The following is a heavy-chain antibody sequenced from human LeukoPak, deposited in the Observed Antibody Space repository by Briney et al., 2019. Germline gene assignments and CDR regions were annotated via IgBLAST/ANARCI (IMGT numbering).Heavy chain of an antibody. D-gene: IGHD3-9*01. CDR3: ARRGGILNGYYDY. V-gene: IGHV3-7*03. CDR2: IKEDGSEK. J-gene: IGHJ4*02. CDR1: GFTFSTYW. Sequence: GGSLRLSCAASGFTFSTYWMRWVRQAPGKGLEWVANIKEDGSEKYYVDSVKGRFTISRDNAKNSLYLQMNSLRAEDTAVYYCARRGGILNGYYDYWGQGTLVTVSS.